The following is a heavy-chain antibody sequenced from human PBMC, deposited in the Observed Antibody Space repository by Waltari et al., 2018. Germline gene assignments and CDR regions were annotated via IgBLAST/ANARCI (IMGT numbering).Heavy chain of an antibody. D-gene: IGHD7-27*01. J-gene: IGHJ4*02. Sequence: AGSGFTFSNYNMNWVRQAPGKGLEWVSSISTTSTYTHYADSVKGRFTISRDNAKNSLFLQMNSLTTEDTAVYYCATGGWGFYFDYWGQGTLLTVSS. CDR2: ISTTSTYT. CDR3: ATGGWGFYFDY. V-gene: IGHV3-21*01. CDR1: GFTFSNYN.